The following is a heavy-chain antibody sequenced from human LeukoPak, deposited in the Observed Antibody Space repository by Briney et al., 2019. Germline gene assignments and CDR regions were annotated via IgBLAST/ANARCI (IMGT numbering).Heavy chain of an antibody. Sequence: GSSVKVSCKASGGTFSSYAISWVRQAPGQGLEWMGGIIPIFGTANYAQKFQGRVTITADESTSTAYMELSSLRSEDTAVYYCARIAAGYSGYDGGDYWGQGTLVTVSS. CDR3: ARIAAGYSGYDGGDY. CDR1: GGTFSSYA. D-gene: IGHD5-12*01. V-gene: IGHV1-69*01. J-gene: IGHJ4*02. CDR2: IIPIFGTA.